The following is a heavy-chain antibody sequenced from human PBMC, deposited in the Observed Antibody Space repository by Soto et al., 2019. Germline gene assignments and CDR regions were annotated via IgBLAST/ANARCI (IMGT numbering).Heavy chain of an antibody. Sequence: GEALKSACKGSGYSLTSYWIGGVRQMLGKGLEWRGIIYPGDSATRYSPSFQGQVTISADKSISTAYLQWSSLKASDTAMYYCARQSSGWAVNYYYYYMDVWGKGTTVTVS. CDR3: ARQSSGWAVNYYYYYMDV. V-gene: IGHV5-51*01. CDR1: GYSLTSYW. J-gene: IGHJ6*03. D-gene: IGHD6-19*01. CDR2: IYPGDSAT.